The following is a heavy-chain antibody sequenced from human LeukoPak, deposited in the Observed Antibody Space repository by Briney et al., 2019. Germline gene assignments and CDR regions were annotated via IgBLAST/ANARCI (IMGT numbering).Heavy chain of an antibody. CDR1: TINFSDYG. V-gene: IGHV3-23*01. J-gene: IGHJ5*02. CDR3: ARDQPHAASWFDP. D-gene: IGHD2-2*01. CDR2: INPTGVRT. Sequence: GGSLRLSCAASTINFSDYGMDWVRQAQGRGLEWASTINPTGVRTYYADSVRGRFTISRDNSKNTVFLQINSLRVEDTAIYYCARDQPHAASWFDPWGQGTLVTVSS.